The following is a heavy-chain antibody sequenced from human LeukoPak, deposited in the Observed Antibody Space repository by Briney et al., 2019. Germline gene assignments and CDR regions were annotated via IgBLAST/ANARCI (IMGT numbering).Heavy chain of an antibody. CDR2: INHSGST. D-gene: IGHD2-2*01. CDR3: ARHTSPGGNFDY. J-gene: IGHJ4*02. CDR1: GGSFSGYY. V-gene: IGHV4-34*01. Sequence: SETLSLTCAVYGGSFSGYYWSWIRQPPGKGLEWIGEINHSGSTNYNPTLKSRVTISVDTSTNQFSLKLSSVTAADTAVYYCARHTSPGGNFDYWGQGTLVTVSS.